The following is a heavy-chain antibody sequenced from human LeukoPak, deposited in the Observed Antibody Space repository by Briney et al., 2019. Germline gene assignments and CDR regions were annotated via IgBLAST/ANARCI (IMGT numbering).Heavy chain of an antibody. CDR1: GFTFSPYS. CDR3: ARGEGDYYDSSGYFDY. Sequence: NPGGSLRLSCAASGFTFSPYSMNWVRQAPGKGLEWVSSISSSSSYIYYADSVKGRFTISRDNAKNSLYLQMNSLRAEDTAVYYCARGEGDYYDSSGYFDYWGQGTLVTVSS. V-gene: IGHV3-21*01. CDR2: ISSSSSYI. J-gene: IGHJ4*02. D-gene: IGHD3-22*01.